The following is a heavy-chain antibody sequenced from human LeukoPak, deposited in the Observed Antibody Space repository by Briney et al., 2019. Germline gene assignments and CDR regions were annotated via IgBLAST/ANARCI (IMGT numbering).Heavy chain of an antibody. J-gene: IGHJ4*02. CDR3: ARRLRRPSPHYYFDY. Sequence: SETLSLTCTVSGDSISSSSYYWGWIRQPPGKGLEYIGNIYYSGSTYYNPSLKSRVTISVDTSKNQFSLKLSSMTAADTAVYYCARRLRRPSPHYYFDYWGQGTLVTVSS. V-gene: IGHV4-39*01. CDR2: IYYSGST. D-gene: IGHD6-6*01. CDR1: GDSISSSSYY.